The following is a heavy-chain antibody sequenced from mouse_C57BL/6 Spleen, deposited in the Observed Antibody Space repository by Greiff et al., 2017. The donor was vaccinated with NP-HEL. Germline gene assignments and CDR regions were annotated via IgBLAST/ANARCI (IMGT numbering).Heavy chain of an antibody. CDR2: ISRGSSTI. V-gene: IGHV5-17*01. D-gene: IGHD2-12*01. Sequence: EVKVVESGGGLVKPGGSLKLSCAASGFTFSDYGMHWVCQAPEKGLEWVAYISRGSSTIYYADTVKGRFNISSDNAKNTLFLQMTSVRSEYTAMYYCARHSSVPLYFEVWGTGTTVTVSS. CDR1: GFTFSDYG. CDR3: ARHSSVPLYFEV. J-gene: IGHJ1*03.